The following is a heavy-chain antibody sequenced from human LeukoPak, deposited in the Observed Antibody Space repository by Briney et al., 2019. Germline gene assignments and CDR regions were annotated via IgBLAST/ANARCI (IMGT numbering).Heavy chain of an antibody. CDR2: IKQDGSEK. Sequence: GGSLRLSCAASGFTFSSYWMSWVRQAPGKGLEWVANIKQDGSEKYYVDSVKGRFTISRDNAKNSLYLQMNSLRAEDTAVYYCARERVVPAAIRSSTYYYYMDVWGKGTTVTVSS. CDR1: GFTFSSYW. V-gene: IGHV3-7*01. J-gene: IGHJ6*03. CDR3: ARERVVPAAIRSSTYYYYMDV. D-gene: IGHD2-2*02.